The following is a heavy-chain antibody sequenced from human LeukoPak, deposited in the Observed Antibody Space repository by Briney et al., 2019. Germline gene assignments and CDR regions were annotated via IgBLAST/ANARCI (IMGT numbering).Heavy chain of an antibody. CDR1: GGSFSGYY. J-gene: IGHJ4*02. D-gene: IGHD6-13*01. CDR2: INHSGST. CDR3: ARYNRYSSSWYKRELDHYFDY. V-gene: IGHV4-34*01. Sequence: NPSETLSLTCAVYGGSFSGYYWSWIRQPPGKGLEWIGEINHSGSTNYNPSLKSRVTISVDTSKNQFSLKLSSVTAADTAVYYCARYNRYSSSWYKRELDHYFDYWGQGTLVTVSS.